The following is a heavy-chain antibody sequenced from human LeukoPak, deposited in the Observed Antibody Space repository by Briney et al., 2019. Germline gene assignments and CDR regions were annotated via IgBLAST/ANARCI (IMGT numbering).Heavy chain of an antibody. CDR2: IYPGDSDT. CDR1: GYSFTTYW. Sequence: GESLKISCKVSGYSFTTYWIGWVRQMPGKGLEWMEIIYPGDSDTRYSPSFQGQVTISADKSINTAYLQWSSLKASDTAIYYCARLSSRGYEISWWFDPWGQGTLVTVSS. CDR3: ARLSSRGYEISWWFDP. D-gene: IGHD5-12*01. V-gene: IGHV5-51*01. J-gene: IGHJ5*02.